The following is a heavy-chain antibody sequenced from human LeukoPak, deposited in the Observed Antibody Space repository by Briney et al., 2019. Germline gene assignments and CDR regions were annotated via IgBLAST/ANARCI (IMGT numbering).Heavy chain of an antibody. J-gene: IGHJ4*02. Sequence: GGSLRLSCAASGFTFSSYAMSWVRQAPGKGLEWVSAISGSGGSTYYADSVKGRFTISRDNSKNTLYLQMNSLRAEDTAVYYCARIRVGATQELDYWGQGTLVTVSS. V-gene: IGHV3-23*01. CDR3: ARIRVGATQELDY. D-gene: IGHD1-26*01. CDR1: GFTFSSYA. CDR2: ISGSGGST.